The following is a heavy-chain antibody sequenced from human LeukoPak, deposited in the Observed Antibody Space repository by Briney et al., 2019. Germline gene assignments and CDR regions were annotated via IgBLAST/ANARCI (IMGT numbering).Heavy chain of an antibody. CDR2: IYWNDDK. CDR1: GGSISSYYW. J-gene: IGHJ4*01. D-gene: IGHD4-11*01. V-gene: IGHV2-5*01. Sequence: TLSLTCTVSGGSISSYYWSWIRQPPGKALEWLALIYWNDDKPYSPSLKSRLTITKDTSKNQVVLTMTNMDPVDTATYYCAHRRLDPGTIVTTGFDSWGHGILVTVSS. CDR3: AHRRLDPGTIVTTGFDS.